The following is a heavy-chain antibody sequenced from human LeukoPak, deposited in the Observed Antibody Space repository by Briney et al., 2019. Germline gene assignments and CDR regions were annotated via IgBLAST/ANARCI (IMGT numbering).Heavy chain of an antibody. CDR3: ARGPNIVVVVAATRRWFGP. Sequence: SETLSLTCTVSGGSISSGSYYWSWIRQPAGKGLEWIGEINHSGSTNYNPSLKRRVTISVDTSKNQFSLKLSSVTAADTAVYYCARGPNIVVVVAATRRWFGPWGQGTLVTASS. CDR2: INHSGST. D-gene: IGHD2-15*01. V-gene: IGHV4-61*10. J-gene: IGHJ5*02. CDR1: GGSISSGSYY.